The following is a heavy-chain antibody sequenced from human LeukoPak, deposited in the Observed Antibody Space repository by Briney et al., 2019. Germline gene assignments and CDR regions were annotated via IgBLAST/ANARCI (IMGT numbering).Heavy chain of an antibody. CDR1: GGTFSIYA. D-gene: IGHD2-15*01. Sequence: SVKVSCKASGGTFSIYAISWVRQAPGQGLEWMGGIIPIFGTANYAQKFQGRVTITADESTSTACMELSSLRSEDTAVYYCARDPEYYCSGGSCYSYWGQGTLVTVSS. J-gene: IGHJ4*02. V-gene: IGHV1-69*01. CDR2: IIPIFGTA. CDR3: ARDPEYYCSGGSCYSY.